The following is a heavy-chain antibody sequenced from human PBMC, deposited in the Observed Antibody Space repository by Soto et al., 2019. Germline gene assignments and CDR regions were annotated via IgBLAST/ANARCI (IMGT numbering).Heavy chain of an antibody. J-gene: IGHJ4*02. Sequence: QVQLQESGPGLVKPSETLSLTCTVSGGSISSYYWSWIRQPPGKGLEWIGYIYYSGSTNYNPSLKIGVTISVDTSKNKFSLKLSSVTAADTAVYYCARRWGRTFDYWGQGTLVTVSS. V-gene: IGHV4-59*08. CDR1: GGSISSYY. D-gene: IGHD7-27*01. CDR2: IYYSGST. CDR3: ARRWGRTFDY.